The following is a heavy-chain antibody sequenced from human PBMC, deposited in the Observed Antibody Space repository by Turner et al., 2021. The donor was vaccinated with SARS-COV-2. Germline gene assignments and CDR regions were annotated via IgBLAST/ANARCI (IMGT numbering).Heavy chain of an antibody. D-gene: IGHD3-10*01. Sequence: QITLQECCPTLVKPTQTLPLTCTFSGFSLSTSRVGGGWTRQPPGQALEWVALSYWNDGKRYSPSLKSRLTITNDNSKNHLFLTMTSMDPVDTATYYCAHSEGSGFAEANFDYWGQGTLVTVSS. J-gene: IGHJ4*02. CDR2: SYWNDGK. CDR3: AHSEGSGFAEANFDY. V-gene: IGHV2-5*01. CDR1: GFSLSTSRVG.